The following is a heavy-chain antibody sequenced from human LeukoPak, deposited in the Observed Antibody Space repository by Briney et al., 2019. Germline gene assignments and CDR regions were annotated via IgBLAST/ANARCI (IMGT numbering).Heavy chain of an antibody. CDR2: ISSSSSYI. D-gene: IGHD2-21*02. V-gene: IGHV3-21*01. J-gene: IGHJ4*02. Sequence: GGSLRLSCAASGFTFSSYWMSWVRQAPGKGLEWVSSISSSSSYIYYADSVKGRFTISRDNAKNSLYLQMNSLRAEDTAVYYCARSLVTAISIGYWGQGTLVTVSS. CDR3: ARSLVTAISIGY. CDR1: GFTFSSYW.